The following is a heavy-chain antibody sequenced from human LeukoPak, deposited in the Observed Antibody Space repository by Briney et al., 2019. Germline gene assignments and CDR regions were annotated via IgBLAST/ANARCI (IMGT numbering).Heavy chain of an antibody. J-gene: IGHJ6*03. CDR1: GFIFSDHY. CDR3: FKLPLVPVYSSSSSMAV. V-gene: IGHV3-72*01. CDR2: AKTKVNSYTT. Sequence: PGGSLRLSCAASGFIFSDHYMDWVRQAPGKGLEWVGRAKTKVNSYTTIYAASVKGRFTISRDDSKNSLYLQMNSLKTEDTAVYYWFKLPLVPVYSSSSSMAVWAKRPRSPSP. D-gene: IGHD2-21*01.